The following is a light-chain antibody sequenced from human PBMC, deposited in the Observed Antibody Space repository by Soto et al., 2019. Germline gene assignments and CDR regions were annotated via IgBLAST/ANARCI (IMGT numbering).Light chain of an antibody. V-gene: IGLV1-44*01. J-gene: IGLJ1*01. CDR2: SNN. Sequence: QYVLTQPPSASGTPGQRVTISCSGSSSNIGSNTVNWHQQLPGTAPKLLIYSNNQRPSGVPDRFSGSKSGTSASLAISGLQSEDEADYYCAAWDDSVYVFGTGTKVTVL. CDR1: SSNIGSNT. CDR3: AAWDDSVYV.